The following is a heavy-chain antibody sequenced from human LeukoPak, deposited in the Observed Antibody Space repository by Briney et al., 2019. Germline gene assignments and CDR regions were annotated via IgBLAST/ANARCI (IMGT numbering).Heavy chain of an antibody. CDR2: IYWDDDR. Sequence: SGPMLVNPTQTLTLTCTFSGFSLNTRGVGVGWIRHPPGRALEWLALIYWDDDRRYSPSLKSRPTITKDTSKNQVVLTMTNMDPVDTATYFCAHRKNYYDSSVFDNWGQGTLVTVSS. CDR3: AHRKNYYDSSVFDN. J-gene: IGHJ4*02. D-gene: IGHD3-22*01. CDR1: GFSLNTRGVG. V-gene: IGHV2-5*02.